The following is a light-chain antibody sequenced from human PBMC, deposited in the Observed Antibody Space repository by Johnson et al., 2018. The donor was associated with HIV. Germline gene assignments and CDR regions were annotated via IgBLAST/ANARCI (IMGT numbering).Light chain of an antibody. CDR2: DNN. V-gene: IGLV1-51*01. CDR1: NSNIGNNY. Sequence: QSVLTQPPSVSAAPGQKVTISCSGSNSNIGNNYVSWYQQVPGTAPKLLIYDNNKRPSGIPDRFSGSKSGTSATLGITGLQTGDEADYYCGTGDSSLRTGFFGTGTKVTVL. J-gene: IGLJ1*01. CDR3: GTGDSSLRTGF.